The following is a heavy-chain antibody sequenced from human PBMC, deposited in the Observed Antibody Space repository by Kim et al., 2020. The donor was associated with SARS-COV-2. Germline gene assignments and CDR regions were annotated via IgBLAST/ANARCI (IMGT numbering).Heavy chain of an antibody. CDR3: STDYDDDSGDSFHY. D-gene: IGHD3-22*01. Sequence: AATVKGRFTISRDDSKNTLYLQMNSLKSEDTAVYYCSTDYDDDSGDSFHYWGQGTLVTVSS. J-gene: IGHJ4*02. V-gene: IGHV3-53*01.